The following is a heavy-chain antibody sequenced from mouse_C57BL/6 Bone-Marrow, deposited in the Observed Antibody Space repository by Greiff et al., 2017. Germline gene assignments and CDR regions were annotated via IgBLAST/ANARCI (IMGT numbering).Heavy chain of an antibody. J-gene: IGHJ2*01. Sequence: EVHLVESGGGLVQPGGSMKLSCVASGFTFSNYWMNWVRQSPEKGLEWVAQIRLKSDNYATHYAESVKGRFTISRDDSKSSVYLQRNNLRAEDTGVYYCTDDYYGSSYVGYWGQGTTLTVSS. CDR3: TDDYYGSSYVGY. D-gene: IGHD1-1*01. CDR2: IRLKSDNYAT. V-gene: IGHV6-3*01. CDR1: GFTFSNYW.